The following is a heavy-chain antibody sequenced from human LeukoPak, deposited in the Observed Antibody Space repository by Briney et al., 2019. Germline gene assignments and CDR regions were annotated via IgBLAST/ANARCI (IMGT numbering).Heavy chain of an antibody. CDR2: ISSSARTI. V-gene: IGHV3-48*04. Sequence: GGSLRLSCSASGFIFSNYWMNWVRQAPGKGLEWVSYISSSARTIYYADSVKGRFTISRDNAKNSLYLQMNSLRAEDTAVYYCARGLHLGGVIAGLDYWGQGTLVTVSS. D-gene: IGHD3-16*02. CDR3: ARGLHLGGVIAGLDY. CDR1: GFIFSNYW. J-gene: IGHJ4*02.